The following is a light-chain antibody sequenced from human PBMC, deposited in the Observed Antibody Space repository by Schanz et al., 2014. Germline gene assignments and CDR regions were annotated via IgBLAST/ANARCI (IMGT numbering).Light chain of an antibody. CDR2: GVS. CDR1: QSVSSN. J-gene: IGKJ1*01. V-gene: IGKV3D-15*01. CDR3: QQCISWPWT. Sequence: EIVLTQSPGTLSLSPGERATLSCRASQSVSSNLAWYQQKPGQAPRLLIYGVSSRATGIPDSFSGSGSGTDFTLTISSLQSEDFAVYYCQQCISWPWTFGQGTKVETK.